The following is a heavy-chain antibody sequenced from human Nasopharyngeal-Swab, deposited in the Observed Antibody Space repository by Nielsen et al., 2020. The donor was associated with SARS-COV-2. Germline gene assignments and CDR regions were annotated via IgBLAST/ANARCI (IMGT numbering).Heavy chain of an antibody. V-gene: IGHV5-10-1*01. CDR1: GYSFTSYW. Sequence: GESLKISCQGSGYSFTSYWINWVRQMPGKGLEWMGRIDPSDSYTNYSPSFQGHVPISTDKSINTAYLQWSSLKASDTAMYYCAKPLGYGSNSDFDYWGQGTLVTVSS. CDR2: IDPSDSYT. D-gene: IGHD4-23*01. J-gene: IGHJ4*02. CDR3: AKPLGYGSNSDFDY.